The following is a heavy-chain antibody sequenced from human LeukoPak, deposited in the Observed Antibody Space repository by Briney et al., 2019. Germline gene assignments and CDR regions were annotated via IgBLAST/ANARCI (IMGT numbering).Heavy chain of an antibody. J-gene: IGHJ4*02. CDR1: GFTFSSYA. Sequence: GGSLRLSCAASGFTFSSYAMNWVRQAPGKGLEWVSAISGSGGSTYYADSVKGRFTISRDNPNNTLYLQVNSLRAEDTAVYYCAKSESDPYGSSGYYGVTDYWGQGTLVTVSS. CDR2: ISGSGGST. CDR3: AKSESDPYGSSGYYGVTDY. V-gene: IGHV3-23*01. D-gene: IGHD3-22*01.